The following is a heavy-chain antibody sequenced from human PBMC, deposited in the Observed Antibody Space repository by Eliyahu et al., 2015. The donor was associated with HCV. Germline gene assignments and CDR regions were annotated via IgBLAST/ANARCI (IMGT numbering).Heavy chain of an antibody. CDR1: GFTFSDYS. CDR2: ISSSSGVT. Sequence: EVQLVESGGGLVQPGGSLRLSCAASGFTFSDYSLNWVRLAPGMRLEWVSYISSSSGVTYYADSVKGRFTISRDNAKNSLYLQMNSLRDEDTAVYYCARGGGRGCSGGTCYTDYFDYWGPGTLVTVSS. D-gene: IGHD2-15*01. CDR3: ARGGGRGCSGGTCYTDYFDY. V-gene: IGHV3-48*02. J-gene: IGHJ4*02.